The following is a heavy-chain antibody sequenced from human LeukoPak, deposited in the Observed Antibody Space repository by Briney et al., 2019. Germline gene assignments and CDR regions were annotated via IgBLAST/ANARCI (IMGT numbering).Heavy chain of an antibody. D-gene: IGHD2-21*02. J-gene: IGHJ4*02. CDR3: ARAPRGGMVTQFDY. CDR1: GGSISSYY. V-gene: IGHV4-59*01. Sequence: SETLSLTCTVSGGSISSYYWSWIRQSPGKGLEWMGYIYYSGSANYNVSLKSRGTISVDTSKNQFSLKLSSVTAADTAMYYCARAPRGGMVTQFDYWGQGTLVTVSS. CDR2: IYYSGSA.